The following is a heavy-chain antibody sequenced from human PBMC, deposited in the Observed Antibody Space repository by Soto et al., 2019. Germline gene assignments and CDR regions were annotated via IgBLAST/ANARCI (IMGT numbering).Heavy chain of an antibody. D-gene: IGHD3-3*01. CDR2: IYYSGST. Sequence: QVQLQESGPGLVKPSQTLSLTCTVSGGSISSGGYYWSWIRQHPGKGLEWIGYIYYSGSTYDNPSLKSRVTISVDTSKNQFSLKLSSVTAADTAVYYCASNNGGDFWSGYYIRYWGQGTLVTVSS. CDR1: GGSISSGGYY. V-gene: IGHV4-31*03. CDR3: ASNNGGDFWSGYYIRY. J-gene: IGHJ4*02.